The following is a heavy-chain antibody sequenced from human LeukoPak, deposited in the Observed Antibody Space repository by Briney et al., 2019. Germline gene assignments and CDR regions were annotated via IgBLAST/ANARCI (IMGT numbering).Heavy chain of an antibody. CDR3: ARTVGSGSYFSY. CDR1: GGSFSGYY. CDR2: INHSGST. J-gene: IGHJ4*02. D-gene: IGHD3-10*01. V-gene: IGHV4-34*01. Sequence: SETLSHTCAVYGGSFSGYYWSWIRQPPGKGLEWIGEINHSGSTNYNPSLKSRVTISVDTSKNQFSLKLSSVTAADTAVYYCARTVGSGSYFSYWGQGTLVTVSS.